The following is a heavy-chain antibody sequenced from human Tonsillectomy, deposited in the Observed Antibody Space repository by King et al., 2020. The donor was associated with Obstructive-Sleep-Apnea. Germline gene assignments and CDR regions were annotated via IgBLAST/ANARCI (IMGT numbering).Heavy chain of an antibody. CDR2: ISWSGGVI. CDR3: GKDYAPSLGLSDRVDY. V-gene: IGHV3-9*01. D-gene: IGHD2-2*01. J-gene: IGHJ4*02. CDR1: GFTFDDYA. Sequence: VQLVESGGGLVQPGRSLRLSCAASGFTFDDYAMHWARQAPGKGLEWVSSISWSGGVIGYADSVKGRFTISRDNAKNSLYLEMNSLRPEDTALYYCGKDYAPSLGLSDRVDYWGQGTLVTVSS.